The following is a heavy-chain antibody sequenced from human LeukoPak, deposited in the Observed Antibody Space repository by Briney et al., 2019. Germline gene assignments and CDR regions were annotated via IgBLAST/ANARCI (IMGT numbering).Heavy chain of an antibody. D-gene: IGHD2-2*01. Sequence: ASVKVSCKASGGTFSSYAISWVRQAPGQGLEWMEGIIPIFGTANYAQKFQGRVTITADESTSTAYMELSSLRSEDTAVYYCARIVLPQDIVVVPAAIPYYYYYYGMDVWGQGTTVTVSS. CDR1: GGTFSSYA. CDR3: ARIVLPQDIVVVPAAIPYYYYYYGMDV. CDR2: IIPIFGTA. V-gene: IGHV1-69*13. J-gene: IGHJ6*02.